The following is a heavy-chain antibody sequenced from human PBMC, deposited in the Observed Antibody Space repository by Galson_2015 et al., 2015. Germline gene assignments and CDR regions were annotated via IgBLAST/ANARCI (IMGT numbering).Heavy chain of an antibody. D-gene: IGHD6-13*01. Sequence: SLRLSCAAPGFTFSTFDMSWVRQAPGKGLEWVSSVSYTGTTTHYADSVKGRFTISRDNSKNTLYMQMNSLRDEDTAVYYCAKDPPYSTSNWYGCFDLWGQGTQVTVSS. CDR3: AKDPPYSTSNWYGCFDL. J-gene: IGHJ4*02. CDR1: GFTFSTFD. V-gene: IGHV3-23*01. CDR2: VSYTGTTT.